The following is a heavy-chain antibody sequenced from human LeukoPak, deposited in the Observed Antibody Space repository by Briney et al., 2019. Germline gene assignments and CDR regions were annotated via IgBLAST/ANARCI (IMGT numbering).Heavy chain of an antibody. CDR3: ARDGYDYYGMDV. CDR2: INSDGSST. V-gene: IGHV3-74*01. CDR1: GFTFSSYW. Sequence: GGSLRLSCAASGFTFSSYWMHWVRQAPGKGLVWVSCINSDGSSTSYADSAKGRFTISRDNAKNTLYLQINSLRAEDTAVYFCARDGYDYYGMDVWGQGTTVTVSS. J-gene: IGHJ6*02.